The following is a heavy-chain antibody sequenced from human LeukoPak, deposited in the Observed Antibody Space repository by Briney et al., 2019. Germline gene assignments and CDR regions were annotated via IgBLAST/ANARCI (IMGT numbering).Heavy chain of an antibody. V-gene: IGHV1-3*04. J-gene: IGHJ4*02. CDR3: ARSEILDYYYGSGRYFDY. CDR1: GYTFTGFA. D-gene: IGHD3-10*01. Sequence: ASVKVSCKASGYTFTGFAVHWVRQAPGQRPEWMGWMNIGNGNTKYPQNFQDRITVIRDTSANTVYMELSSLRSEDTAVYYCARSEILDYYYGSGRYFDYWGQGSLVTVSS. CDR2: MNIGNGNT.